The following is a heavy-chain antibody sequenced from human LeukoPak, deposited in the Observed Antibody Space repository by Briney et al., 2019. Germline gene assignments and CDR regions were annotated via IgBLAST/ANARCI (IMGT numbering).Heavy chain of an antibody. Sequence: SETLSLTCTVSGGSISSYYWSWIRQPPGKGLEWIGYIYYSGSTNYNPSLKSRVTISVDTSKNQFSLKLSSVTAADTAVYYCARGGIRITMVRGVTRPNYMDVWGKGTTVTVSS. CDR1: GGSISSYY. D-gene: IGHD3-10*01. J-gene: IGHJ6*03. CDR2: IYYSGST. V-gene: IGHV4-59*12. CDR3: ARGGIRITMVRGVTRPNYMDV.